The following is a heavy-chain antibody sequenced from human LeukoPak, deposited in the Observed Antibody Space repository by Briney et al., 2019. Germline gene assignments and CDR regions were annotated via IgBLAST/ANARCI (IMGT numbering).Heavy chain of an antibody. Sequence: SETLSLTCAVYGGSFSGYYWSWIRQPPGKGLEWIGEINHSGSTNYNPSLKSRVTISVDTSKNQFSLKLSSATAADTAVYYCATSTTTVVTRSLNYWGQGTLVTVSS. CDR1: GGSFSGYY. CDR3: ATSTTTVVTRSLNY. J-gene: IGHJ4*02. V-gene: IGHV4-34*01. D-gene: IGHD4-23*01. CDR2: INHSGST.